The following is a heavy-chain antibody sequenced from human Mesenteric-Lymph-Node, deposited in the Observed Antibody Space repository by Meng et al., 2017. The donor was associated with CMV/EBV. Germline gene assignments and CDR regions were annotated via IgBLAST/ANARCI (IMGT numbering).Heavy chain of an antibody. V-gene: IGHV4-34*01. D-gene: IGHD4-23*01. CDR1: GGSFSGYY. CDR3: ARHQRWLKSEGGFNY. J-gene: IGHJ4*02. CDR2: INHSGST. Sequence: QGQLRQWGAGLLKPSETLSLTCAVYGGSFSGYYWSWIRQPPGKGLEWIGEINHSGSTNYNPSLKSRVTISVDTSKNQFSLKLSSVTAADTAVYYCARHQRWLKSEGGFNYWGQGTLVTVFS.